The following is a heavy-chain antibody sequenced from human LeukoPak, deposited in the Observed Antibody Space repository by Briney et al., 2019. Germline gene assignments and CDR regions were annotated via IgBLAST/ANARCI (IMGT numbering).Heavy chain of an antibody. CDR3: ARFSGTYYGYFDY. Sequence: GGSLRLSCAASGFTFSNYAMSWVRQAPGKGLEWVSYISSSGGSTYYADSVKGRFTISRDNAKNSLYLQMNSLRAEDTAVYYCARFSGTYYGYFDYWGQGTLVTVSS. D-gene: IGHD1-26*01. V-gene: IGHV3-11*04. J-gene: IGHJ4*02. CDR1: GFTFSNYA. CDR2: ISSSGGST.